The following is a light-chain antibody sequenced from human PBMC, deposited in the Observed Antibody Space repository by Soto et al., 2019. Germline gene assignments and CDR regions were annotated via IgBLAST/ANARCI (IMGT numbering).Light chain of an antibody. J-gene: IGKJ1*01. V-gene: IGKV1-9*01. CDR1: QDITNY. CDR3: QQLKSYPRT. Sequence: DIQLTQSPSFLSASVGDRVTITCRASQDITNYLAWYQQKPGKAPNLLIYVASTLQSGVPSRFSGIGSGTEFTLTSSSLQPEDFATYYCQQLKSYPRTFGQGTKVEIK. CDR2: VAS.